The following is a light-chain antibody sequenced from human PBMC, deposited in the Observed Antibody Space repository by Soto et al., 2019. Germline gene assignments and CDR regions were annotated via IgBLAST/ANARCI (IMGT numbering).Light chain of an antibody. Sequence: QSALTQPASVSGSPGQSITISCTGTSSDVGGYNYVSWFQQHPGKAPNLLIYDVYRRPSGVSYRFSGSKSGNTASLTISGLQAEDEADDYCSSYTTRSTVVFGGGTKLTVL. CDR1: SSDVGGYNY. CDR3: SSYTTRSTVV. V-gene: IGLV2-14*01. J-gene: IGLJ2*01. CDR2: DVY.